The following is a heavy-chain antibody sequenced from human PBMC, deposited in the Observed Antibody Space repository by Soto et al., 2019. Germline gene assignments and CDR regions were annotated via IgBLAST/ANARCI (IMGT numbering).Heavy chain of an antibody. D-gene: IGHD3-3*01. CDR3: ARAPRVTYYDFWSGEPAPYYFDY. CDR2: INHSGST. CDR1: GGSFSGYY. Sequence: PSETLSLTCAVYGGSFSGYYWSWIRQPPGKGLEWIGEINHSGSTNYNPSLKSRVTISVDTSKNQFSLKLSSVTAADTAVYYCARAPRVTYYDFWSGEPAPYYFDYWGQGTLVTVSS. V-gene: IGHV4-34*01. J-gene: IGHJ4*02.